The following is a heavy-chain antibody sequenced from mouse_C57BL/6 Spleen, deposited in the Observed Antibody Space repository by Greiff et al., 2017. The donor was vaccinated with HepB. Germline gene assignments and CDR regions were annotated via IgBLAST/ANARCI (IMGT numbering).Heavy chain of an antibody. CDR2: IDPSDSYT. D-gene: IGHD1-1*01. CDR3: ARPRSTVVRYFDV. V-gene: IGHV1-69*01. CDR1: GYTFTSYW. J-gene: IGHJ1*03. Sequence: QVQLQQPGAELVMPGASVKLSCKASGYTFTSYWMHWVKQRPGQGLEWIGEIDPSDSYTNYNQKFKGKSTLTVDKSSSTAYMQLSSLTSEDSAVYYCARPRSTVVRYFDVWGTGTTVTVSS.